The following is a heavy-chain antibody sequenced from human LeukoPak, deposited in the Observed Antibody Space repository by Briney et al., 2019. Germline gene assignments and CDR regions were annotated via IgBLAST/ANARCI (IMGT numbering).Heavy chain of an antibody. CDR2: ISGSGGST. Sequence: GGSLRLSCAASGFTFESYAMSWVRQAPGKGLEWVSAISGSGGSTYFADPVKGRFTISRDSSKSTLYLQMNSLRAEDTAVYYCAKEGSSGYYYYFDYWGQGTLVTVSS. D-gene: IGHD3-22*01. J-gene: IGHJ4*02. CDR1: GFTFESYA. V-gene: IGHV3-23*01. CDR3: AKEGSSGYYYYFDY.